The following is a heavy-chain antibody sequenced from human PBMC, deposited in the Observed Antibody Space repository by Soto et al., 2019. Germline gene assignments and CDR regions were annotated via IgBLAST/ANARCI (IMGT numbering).Heavy chain of an antibody. Sequence: QVQLQESGPRLVQPSETLSLICSVSGGSISGYYWSWIRQPAGKGLEWIGRVYGSWSVDYHPSLKRRVTMSVDTSKKHSSLKLSSVTAADTAVYYCARDHPDQLWFGGGFDTWGQGILVTVSA. D-gene: IGHD3-10*01. CDR3: ARDHPDQLWFGGGFDT. J-gene: IGHJ5*02. CDR1: GGSISGYY. V-gene: IGHV4-4*07. CDR2: VYGSWSV.